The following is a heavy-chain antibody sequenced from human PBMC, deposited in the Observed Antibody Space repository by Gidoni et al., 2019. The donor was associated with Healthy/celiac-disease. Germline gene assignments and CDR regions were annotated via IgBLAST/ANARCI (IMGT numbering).Heavy chain of an antibody. CDR1: GFTFSNAW. D-gene: IGHD3-16*02. V-gene: IGHV3-15*07. CDR3: TTDLRLRLGELSFGCVYGMDV. J-gene: IGHJ6*02. Sequence: ELQLVDSGGGLVKPGGSSRSPCAASGFTFSNAWLNWIRKAPGTGLEWVGRIKSKTDGGTTDYAAPVKGRFTTSRDDSKNTLYLQMNSLKTEDTAVYYCTTDLRLRLGELSFGCVYGMDVWGQGTTVTVSS. CDR2: IKSKTDGGTT.